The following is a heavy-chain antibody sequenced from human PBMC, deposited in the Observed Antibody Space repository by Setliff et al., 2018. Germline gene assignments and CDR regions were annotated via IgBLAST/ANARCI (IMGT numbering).Heavy chain of an antibody. Sequence: SETLSLTCSVSGVSVRSGDFYWSWIRQLPGKGLEWIGSILYSGGAHSNPSLNSRVSISVDTSKNQFSLKLSSVTAADTAVYYCARESATIGEFPLYYFDKWGQGIPVTVSS. J-gene: IGHJ4*02. CDR3: ARESATIGEFPLYYFDK. D-gene: IGHD3-10*01. CDR2: ILYSGGA. CDR1: GVSVRSGDFY. V-gene: IGHV4-39*07.